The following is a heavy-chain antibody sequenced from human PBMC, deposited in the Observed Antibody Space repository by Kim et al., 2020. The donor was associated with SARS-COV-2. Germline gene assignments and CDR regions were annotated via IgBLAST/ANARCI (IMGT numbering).Heavy chain of an antibody. CDR3: AKRAWDGLRRLLCYFDY. CDR1: GFTFSSYA. V-gene: IGHV3-23*01. D-gene: IGHD3-10*01. J-gene: IGHJ4*02. Sequence: GGSLRLSCAASGFTFSSYAMSWVRQAPGKGLEWVSAISGSGGSTYYADSVKGRFTISRDNSKNTLYLQMNSLRAEDTAVYYCAKRAWDGLRRLLCYFDYWGQGTLVTVSS. CDR2: ISGSGGST.